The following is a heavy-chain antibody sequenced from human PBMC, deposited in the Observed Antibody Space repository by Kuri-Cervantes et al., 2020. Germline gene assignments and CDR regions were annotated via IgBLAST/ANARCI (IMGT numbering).Heavy chain of an antibody. CDR2: IIPIFGTA. CDR1: GGTFSGYA. J-gene: IGHJ4*02. D-gene: IGHD5-24*01. CDR3: ARSGPGDGYNYGVLDY. V-gene: IGHV1-69*13. Sequence: SSVKVSCKASGGTFSGYAISWVRQAPGQGLAWMGGIIPIFGTANYAQKFQGRVTITADESTSTAYMELSSLRSEDTAAYYWARSGPGDGYNYGVLDYWGQGTLVTVSS.